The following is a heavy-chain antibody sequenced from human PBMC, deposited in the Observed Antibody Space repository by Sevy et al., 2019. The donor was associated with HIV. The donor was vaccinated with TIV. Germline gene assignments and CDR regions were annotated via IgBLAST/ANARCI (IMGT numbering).Heavy chain of an antibody. J-gene: IGHJ6*02. V-gene: IGHV4-39*02. Sequence: SETLSLTCSVSGGTIVSSGHYWGWIRQTPGKGLEWIGGIYYNGHTYYNPYLKSRLTISIDTSKNQFSLNLGSVTAADTGLYFCAREAGGYDYDYGLDVWGQGTTVTVSS. CDR3: AREAGGYDYDYGLDV. CDR1: GGTIVSSGHY. D-gene: IGHD5-12*01. CDR2: IYYNGHT.